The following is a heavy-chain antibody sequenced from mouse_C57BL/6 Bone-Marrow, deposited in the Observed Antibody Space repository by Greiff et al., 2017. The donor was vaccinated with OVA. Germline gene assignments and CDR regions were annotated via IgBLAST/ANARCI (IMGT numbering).Heavy chain of an antibody. Sequence: VQLQQPGAELVKPGASVKLSCKASGYTFTSYWMQWVKQRPGQGLEWIGEIDPSDSYTNYNQKFKGKATLTVDTSSCTAYMQLNSLTSEDSAVYYCASAVFAYWGQGTLVTVSA. J-gene: IGHJ3*01. CDR3: ASAVFAY. CDR2: IDPSDSYT. CDR1: GYTFTSYW. V-gene: IGHV1-50*01.